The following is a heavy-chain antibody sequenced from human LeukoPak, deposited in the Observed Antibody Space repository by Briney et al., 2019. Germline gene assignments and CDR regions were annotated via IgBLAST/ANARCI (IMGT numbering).Heavy chain of an antibody. J-gene: IGHJ4*02. V-gene: IGHV4-39*01. CDR2: IYYSGIT. D-gene: IGHD3-22*01. Sequence: SETLSLTCTVSGGSISSSSYYWGWIRQPPGKGLEWIGSIYYSGITQYNASLKSRATISVDTSKNHFSLKLNSVTAADTAVYYCARHSLPYDSSGPFDYWGQGTLVTVSS. CDR3: ARHSLPYDSSGPFDY. CDR1: GGSISSSSYY.